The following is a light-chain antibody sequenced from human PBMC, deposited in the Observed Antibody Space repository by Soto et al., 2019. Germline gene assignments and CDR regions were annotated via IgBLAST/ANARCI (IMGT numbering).Light chain of an antibody. J-gene: IGKJ4*01. CDR3: QQYGRSPLT. CDR2: VAS. Sequence: EIVLTQYPGTLSLSPGDRATLSCRASQTVSFSYLAWYQQKPGQAPRLLIYVASSRSTGIPDRFSGSESGTDFTLTISRLEPEDFAVYYCQQYGRSPLTFGGGTKVEIK. CDR1: QTVSFSY. V-gene: IGKV3-20*01.